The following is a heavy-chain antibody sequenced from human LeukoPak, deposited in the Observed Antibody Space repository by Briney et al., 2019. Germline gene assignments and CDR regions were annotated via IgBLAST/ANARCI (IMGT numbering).Heavy chain of an antibody. Sequence: GASVKVSCKASGYTFTGYYMHWVRQAPGQGLEWMGWISPNSGGTNYAQKFQGRVTMTRDTSISTAYMELSRLRSDDTAVYYCARDLRTWYDSSGYYYDHAFDIWGQGTMVTVSS. J-gene: IGHJ3*02. CDR2: ISPNSGGT. V-gene: IGHV1-2*02. CDR1: GYTFTGYY. D-gene: IGHD3-22*01. CDR3: ARDLRTWYDSSGYYYDHAFDI.